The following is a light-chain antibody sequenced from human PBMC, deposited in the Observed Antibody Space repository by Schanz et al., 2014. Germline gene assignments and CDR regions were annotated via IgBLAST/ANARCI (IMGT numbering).Light chain of an antibody. V-gene: IGLV7-46*01. CDR2: DTR. CDR3: LVSYTSGPI. J-gene: IGLJ2*01. CDR1: TGVVMNGHY. Sequence: QAVVTQEPSLTVSPGGTVTLTCGSSTGVVMNGHYPYWFQKRPGQAPTTLISDTRNIYSWTPARFSGSLLGGKAALTLSGAQPEDEAIYYCLVSYTSGPIFGGGTKLTVL.